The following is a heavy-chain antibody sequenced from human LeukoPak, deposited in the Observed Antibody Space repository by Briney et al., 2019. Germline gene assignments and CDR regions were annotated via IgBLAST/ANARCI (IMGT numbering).Heavy chain of an antibody. CDR1: SGSVNNYY. Sequence: SETLSLTCTVSSGSVNNYYWSWIRQPPGKGLEWIGYIYYSGSADYNPSFRSRVTISIDTSKNQFSLKLSSVTAADTAVYYCARHPSWSYSDDYWGQGALVTVSS. CDR2: IYYSGSA. J-gene: IGHJ4*02. V-gene: IGHV4-59*08. D-gene: IGHD1-26*01. CDR3: ARHPSWSYSDDY.